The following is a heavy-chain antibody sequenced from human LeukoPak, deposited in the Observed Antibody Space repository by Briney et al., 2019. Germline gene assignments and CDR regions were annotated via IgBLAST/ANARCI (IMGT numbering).Heavy chain of an antibody. D-gene: IGHD3-10*01. Sequence: ESGPALVKPTQTLTLTCTFSGFSLSTSGMCVSWIRQPPGKALEWLALIDWDDDKYYSTSLKTRLTISKDTSKNQVVLTMTNMDPVDTATYYCARKAHPRYGSGSYYFDYWGQGTLVTVSS. J-gene: IGHJ4*02. CDR3: ARKAHPRYGSGSYYFDY. V-gene: IGHV2-70*01. CDR1: GFSLSTSGMC. CDR2: IDWDDDK.